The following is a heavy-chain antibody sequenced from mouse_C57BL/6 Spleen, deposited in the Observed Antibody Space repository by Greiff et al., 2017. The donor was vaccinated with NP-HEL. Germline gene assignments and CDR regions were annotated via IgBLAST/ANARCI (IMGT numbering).Heavy chain of an antibody. Sequence: EVMLVESGGGLVKPGGSLKLSCAASGFTFSSYAMSWVRQTPEKRLEWVATISDGGSYTYYPDNVKGRFTISRDNAKNNLYLQMSHLKSEDTAMYYCARDRDTTVVADYWGQGTTLTVSS. J-gene: IGHJ2*01. V-gene: IGHV5-4*01. CDR2: ISDGGSYT. CDR1: GFTFSSYA. D-gene: IGHD1-1*01. CDR3: ARDRDTTVVADY.